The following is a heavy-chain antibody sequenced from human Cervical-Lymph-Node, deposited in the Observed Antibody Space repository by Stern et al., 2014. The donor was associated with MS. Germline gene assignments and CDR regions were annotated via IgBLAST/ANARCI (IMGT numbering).Heavy chain of an antibody. J-gene: IGHJ4*02. Sequence: LQLVESGAEVKKPGASVKVSCMASGYSFTSYFINWVRQSPGQRIEWMGIINPSAGNTNYAQKCQGRVVMTSDTSTGTVYMELSSLRSEDTAVYYCARDEGADYWGQGTLVTVSS. CDR2: INPSAGNT. CDR3: ARDEGADY. CDR1: GYSFTSYF. V-gene: IGHV1-46*01.